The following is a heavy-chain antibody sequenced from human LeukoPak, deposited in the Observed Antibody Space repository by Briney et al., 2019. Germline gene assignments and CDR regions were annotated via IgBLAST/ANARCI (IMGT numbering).Heavy chain of an antibody. CDR3: ARIASRPLLLNYYYYYGMDV. Sequence: GGSLRLSCAASGFTFSSYGMHWVRQAPGKGLEWVAATWYDGSNKYYADSVKGRFTISRDNSKNTLYLQMNSLRAEDTAVYYCARIASRPLLLNYYYYYGMDVWGQGTTVTVSS. D-gene: IGHD2-15*01. CDR2: TWYDGSNK. V-gene: IGHV3-33*01. J-gene: IGHJ6*02. CDR1: GFTFSSYG.